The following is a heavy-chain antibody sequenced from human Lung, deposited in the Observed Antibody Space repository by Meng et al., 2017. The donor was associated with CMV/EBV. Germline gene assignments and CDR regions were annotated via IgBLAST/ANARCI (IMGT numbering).Heavy chain of an antibody. D-gene: IGHD3-22*01. V-gene: IGHV4-59*01. Sequence: LSCTVSGGSISSYYWSWIRQPPGKGLEWIGYIYYSGSTNYNPSLKSRVTISVDTSKNQFSLKLSSVTAADTAVYYCASVTGSSDSSGYYYYYGMDVWGQGNXVNGAS. J-gene: IGHJ6*02. CDR1: GGSISSYY. CDR2: IYYSGST. CDR3: ASVTGSSDSSGYYYYYGMDV.